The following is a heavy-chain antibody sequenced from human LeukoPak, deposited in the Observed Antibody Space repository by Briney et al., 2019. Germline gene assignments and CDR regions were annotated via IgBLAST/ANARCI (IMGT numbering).Heavy chain of an antibody. CDR2: INHSGST. CDR1: GGSFSGCY. CDR3: ARVPSSWPYYYGMDV. Sequence: PSETLSLTCAVYGGSFSGCYWSWIRQPPGKGLEWIGEINHSGSTNYNPSLKSRVTISVDTSKNQFSLKLSSVTAADTAVYYCARVPSSWPYYYGMDVWGQGITVTASS. V-gene: IGHV4-34*01. D-gene: IGHD6-13*01. J-gene: IGHJ6*02.